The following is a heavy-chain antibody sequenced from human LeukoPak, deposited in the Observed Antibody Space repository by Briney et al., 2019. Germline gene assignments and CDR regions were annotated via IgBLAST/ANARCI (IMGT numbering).Heavy chain of an antibody. J-gene: IGHJ4*02. CDR3: AMGMCGTNCFTPDY. D-gene: IGHD2-2*02. CDR2: MSNDGSNK. Sequence: GALRLSGAASGFTFSSYGMHWVRQAPGKGLEWVAAMSNDGSNKNYADSVKGRFTISRDNSKNTLYLQMNSLRVEDTAVYYCAMGMCGTNCFTPDYWGQGTLVTVSS. V-gene: IGHV3-30*03. CDR1: GFTFSSYG.